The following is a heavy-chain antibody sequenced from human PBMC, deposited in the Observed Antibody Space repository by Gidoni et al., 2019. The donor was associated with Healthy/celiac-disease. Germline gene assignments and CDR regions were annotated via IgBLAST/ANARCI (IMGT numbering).Heavy chain of an antibody. J-gene: IGHJ2*01. CDR2: IIPIFGTA. CDR1: GGTFRSYA. Sequence: QVQLVQSGAEVKKPGSSVKVSCKASGGTFRSYAISWVRQAPGQGLEWMGGIIPIFGTANYAQKCQGRVTITADESTSTAYMELSSLRSEDTAVYYCAITGVAATDEPTVGYWYFDLWGRGTLVTVSS. V-gene: IGHV1-69*01. D-gene: IGHD2-15*01. CDR3: AITGVAATDEPTVGYWYFDL.